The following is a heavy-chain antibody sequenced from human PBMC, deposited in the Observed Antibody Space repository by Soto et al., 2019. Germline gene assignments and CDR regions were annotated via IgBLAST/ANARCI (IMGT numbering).Heavy chain of an antibody. D-gene: IGHD6-13*01. CDR3: AGASGQQQMTPHYYYCMDV. Sequence: GASVKVSCKASGGTFSSYAISWVRQAPGQGLEWMGGIIPIFGTANYAQKFQGRVTLTADESTSTAYMELSSLRSEDTAAYYCAGASGQQQMTPHYYYCMDVWGQGTTVTVS. CDR2: IIPIFGTA. CDR1: GGTFSSYA. J-gene: IGHJ6*02. V-gene: IGHV1-69*13.